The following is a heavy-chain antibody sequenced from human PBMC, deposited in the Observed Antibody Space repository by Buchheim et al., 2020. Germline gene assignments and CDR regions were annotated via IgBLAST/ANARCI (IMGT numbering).Heavy chain of an antibody. D-gene: IGHD3-22*01. CDR1: GFTFSSYA. CDR3: ARTQDSSGYYYDRRVSPFDY. CDR2: ISYDGSNK. V-gene: IGHV3-30*04. Sequence: QVQLVESGGGVVQPGRSLRLSCAASGFTFSSYAMHWVRQAPGKGLEWVAVISYDGSNKYYADSVKGRFTISRDNSKNTLYLPMNSLRAEDTAVYYCARTQDSSGYYYDRRVSPFDYWGQGTL. J-gene: IGHJ4*02.